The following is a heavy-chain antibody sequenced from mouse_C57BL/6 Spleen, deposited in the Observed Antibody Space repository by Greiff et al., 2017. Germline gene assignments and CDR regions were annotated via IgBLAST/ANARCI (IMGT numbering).Heavy chain of an antibody. CDR2: IWRGGST. J-gene: IGHJ4*01. V-gene: IGHV2-5*01. CDR3: AKRGNYDYGMCD. D-gene: IGHD2-4*01. CDR1: GFSLTSYG. Sequence: QVQLQQSGPGLVQPSQSLSITCTVSGFSLTSYGVHWVRQSPGKGLEWLGVIWRGGSTDYNAAFMSRMGITKDNTKSQVFFKMNSLQADDTAIYYCAKRGNYDYGMCDWGQGTSVTVSS.